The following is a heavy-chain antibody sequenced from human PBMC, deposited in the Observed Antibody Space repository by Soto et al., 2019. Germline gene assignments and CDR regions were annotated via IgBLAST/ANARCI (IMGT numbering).Heavy chain of an antibody. CDR3: AKDSNKFSSSLRGRYLYD. D-gene: IGHD1-26*01. CDR1: GFPFSSYV. Sequence: EVQLLESGGGLVQRGGSLRLSCAASGFPFSSYVMSWVRQAPGKGLEWVSGISGGGSNTFYADSVKGRFTISRDNSKKTLLLQMNSLGAEDTAVYYCAKDSNKFSSSLRGRYLYDWGQRIGVTVAS. J-gene: IGHJ4*02. CDR2: ISGGGSNT. V-gene: IGHV3-23*01.